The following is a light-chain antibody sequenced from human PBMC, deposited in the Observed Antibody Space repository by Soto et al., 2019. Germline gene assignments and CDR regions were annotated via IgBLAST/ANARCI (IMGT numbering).Light chain of an antibody. Sequence: QSVLTQPHSVSGSPGQSVTISCTGTNRDVGGYNHVSWYQQSPGKAPKLLIYGVSERPSGVPDRFSGSKSGSTASLTISGLQAEDEADYYCCSYAATDTYVFGTGTKVTDL. CDR1: NRDVGGYNH. CDR2: GVS. J-gene: IGLJ1*01. CDR3: CSYAATDTYV. V-gene: IGLV2-11*01.